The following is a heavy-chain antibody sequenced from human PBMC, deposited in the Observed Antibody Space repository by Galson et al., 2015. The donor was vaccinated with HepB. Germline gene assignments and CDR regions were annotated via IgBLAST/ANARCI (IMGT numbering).Heavy chain of an antibody. CDR1: GGTFSSYA. V-gene: IGHV1-69*13. Sequence: SVKVSCKASGGTFSSYAISWVRQAPGQGLEWMGGIIPIFGTANYAQKFQGRVTVTADESTSTAYMELNSLRAEDTAVYYCARDGAESSSGYYPEDYYYYGMDVWGQGTTVTVSS. CDR3: ARDGAESSSGYYPEDYYYYGMDV. J-gene: IGHJ6*02. D-gene: IGHD3-22*01. CDR2: IIPIFGTA.